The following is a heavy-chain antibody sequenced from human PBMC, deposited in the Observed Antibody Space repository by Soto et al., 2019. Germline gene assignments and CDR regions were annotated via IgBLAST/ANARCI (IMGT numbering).Heavy chain of an antibody. D-gene: IGHD4-17*01. V-gene: IGHV3-33*06. CDR3: AKATNLYGDCNYFDY. Sequence: GGSLRLSCAASGFTFSSYGMHWVRQAPGKGLEWVAVIWYDGSNKYYADSVKGRFTISRDNSKNTLYLQMNSLRAEDTAVYYCAKATNLYGDCNYFDYWGQGTLVTVSS. CDR1: GFTFSSYG. CDR2: IWYDGSNK. J-gene: IGHJ4*02.